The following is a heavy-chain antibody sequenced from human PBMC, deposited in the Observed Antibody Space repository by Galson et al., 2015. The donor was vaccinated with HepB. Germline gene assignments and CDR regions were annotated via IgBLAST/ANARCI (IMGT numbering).Heavy chain of an antibody. J-gene: IGHJ4*02. Sequence: PALVRTTQTLTLTCPFYGSSLCTSGVGVGWVRQPPGKALEWLALIYWDDDKRYSPTLKSRLTITKYTSKNQVVLTMTNMDPVHTATYYCAHWSNTVTTFWGQGTLVTVSS. CDR1: GSSLCTSGVG. CDR3: AHWSNTVTTF. CDR2: IYWDDDK. D-gene: IGHD4-11*01. V-gene: IGHV2-5*02.